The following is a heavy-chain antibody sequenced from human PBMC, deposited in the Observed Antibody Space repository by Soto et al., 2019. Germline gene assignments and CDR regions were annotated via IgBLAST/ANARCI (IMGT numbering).Heavy chain of an antibody. CDR1: GFTFSSYA. CDR3: AKDQVETVFDIVVVVAATTTGFDY. V-gene: IGHV3-23*01. Sequence: PGGSLRLSCAASGFTFSSYAMSWVRQAPGKGLEWVSAISGSGGSTYYADSVKGRFTISRDNSKNTLYLQMNSLRAEDTAVYYCAKDQVETVFDIVVVVAATTTGFDYWGQGTLVTVSS. D-gene: IGHD2-15*01. CDR2: ISGSGGST. J-gene: IGHJ4*02.